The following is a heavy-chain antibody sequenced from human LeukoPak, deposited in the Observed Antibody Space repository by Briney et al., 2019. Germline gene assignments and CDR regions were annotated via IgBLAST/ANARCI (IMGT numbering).Heavy chain of an antibody. V-gene: IGHV5-51*01. CDR1: GYSFINYW. CDR3: ARQWTGDRIFDF. Sequence: GESLKISCKASGYSFINYWIGWVRQMPGKGLEWMGIIYPGDSDTRYSPSFQGQVTISADKSINTAYLQWISLKASDTAMYYCARQWTGDRIFDFWGQGTLVTVFS. J-gene: IGHJ4*02. CDR2: IYPGDSDT. D-gene: IGHD3/OR15-3a*01.